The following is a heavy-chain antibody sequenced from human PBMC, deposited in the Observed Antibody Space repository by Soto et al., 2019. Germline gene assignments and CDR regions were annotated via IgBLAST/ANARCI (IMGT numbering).Heavy chain of an antibody. J-gene: IGHJ6*02. CDR3: AKDAYYGSGSSGYYYYGLDV. V-gene: IGHV3-30*18. CDR2: ISYDGYNK. CDR1: GFTFSNYG. Sequence: QVQLVESGGGVVQPGRSLRLSCAASGFTFSNYGMHWVRQAPGKGLEWVTIISYDGYNKYYADSVKGRFTISRDNSKNTLYLQMNSLRAEDTAVYYCAKDAYYGSGSSGYYYYGLDVWGQGTTVTVSS. D-gene: IGHD3-10*01.